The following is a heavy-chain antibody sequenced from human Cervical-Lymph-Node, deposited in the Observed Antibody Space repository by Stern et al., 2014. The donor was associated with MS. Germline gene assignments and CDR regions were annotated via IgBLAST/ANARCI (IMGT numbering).Heavy chain of an antibody. CDR3: VRDLCKSRICYPFDY. CDR2: ISRGGTSV. V-gene: IGHV3-11*01. D-gene: IGHD2-15*01. CDR1: GFTFSDYY. Sequence: VHLVESGGGLVKAGGSLRLSCAASGFTFSDYYMSWIRQAPGKGLEWVSYISRGGTSVYYAESVEGRFTISRDNAKNSLFLQMNSLRAEDTAIYYCVRDLCKSRICYPFDYWGQGTPVTVSS. J-gene: IGHJ4*02.